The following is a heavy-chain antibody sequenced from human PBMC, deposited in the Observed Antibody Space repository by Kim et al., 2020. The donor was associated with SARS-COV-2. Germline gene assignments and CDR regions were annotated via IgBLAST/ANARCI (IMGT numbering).Heavy chain of an antibody. CDR3: ARMLHFDY. V-gene: IGHV3-23*01. J-gene: IGHJ4*02. CDR2: GSTT. D-gene: IGHD2-15*01. Sequence: GSTTCYADSVRGRFTISRDNSKNTLYLQMNSLRAEDTAVYYCARMLHFDYWGQGALVTVSS.